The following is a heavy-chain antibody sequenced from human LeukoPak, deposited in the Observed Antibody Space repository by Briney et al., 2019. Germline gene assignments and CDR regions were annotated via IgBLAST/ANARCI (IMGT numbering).Heavy chain of an antibody. CDR1: GGSFSGYY. CDR3: ARPRVRGIIIRGFDY. J-gene: IGHJ4*02. CDR2: IYYSGST. Sequence: SETLSLTCAVYGGSFSGYYWSWIRQPPGKGLEWIGYIYYSGSTNYNPSLKSRVTISVKTSKNQFSLKLSSVTAADTAVYYCARPRVRGIIIRGFDYWGQGTLVTVSS. V-gene: IGHV4-59*12. D-gene: IGHD3-10*01.